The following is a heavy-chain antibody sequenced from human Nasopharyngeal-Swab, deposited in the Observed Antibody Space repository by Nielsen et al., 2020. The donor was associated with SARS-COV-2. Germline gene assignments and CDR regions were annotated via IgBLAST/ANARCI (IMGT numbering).Heavy chain of an antibody. CDR2: IYPGDSDT. CDR1: GYSFTSYW. D-gene: IGHD5-18*01. CDR3: ARFGYSQEIDY. J-gene: IGHJ4*02. V-gene: IGHV5-51*01. Sequence: GESLISCKGSGYSFTSYWIGWVRQMPGKGLEWMGIIYPGDSDTRYSPSFQGQVTISADKSISTAYLQWSSLKASDTAMYYCARFGYSQEIDYWGQGTLVTVSS.